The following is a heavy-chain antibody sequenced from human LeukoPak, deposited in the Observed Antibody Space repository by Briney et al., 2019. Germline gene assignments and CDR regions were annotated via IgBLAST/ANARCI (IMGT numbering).Heavy chain of an antibody. CDR1: GYTFTSYG. CDR3: ARGVLFGVVITQYYFDY. V-gene: IGHV1-18*01. J-gene: IGHJ4*02. D-gene: IGHD3-3*01. Sequence: ASVKVSCKASGYTFTSYGISWVRQAPGQGLEWMGWISAYNGNTNYAQKLQGRVTMTTDTSTSTAYMELRSLRSDDTAVYYCARGVLFGVVITQYYFDYWGQGTLVTVSS. CDR2: ISAYNGNT.